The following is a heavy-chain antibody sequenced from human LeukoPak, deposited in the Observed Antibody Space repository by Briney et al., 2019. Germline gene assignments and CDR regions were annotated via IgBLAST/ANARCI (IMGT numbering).Heavy chain of an antibody. V-gene: IGHV3-7*01. CDR1: GFTFSGYW. Sequence: GGSLRLSCAASGFTFSGYWMSWVRQAPGKGLEWVANIKQDGVDSVKGGFTISRDNAKNSLYLQMNSLRAEDTAVYYCAREIRTMIRGVIVTYYFDYWGQGTLVTVSS. CDR2: IKQDG. J-gene: IGHJ4*02. D-gene: IGHD3-10*01. CDR3: AREIRTMIRGVIVTYYFDY.